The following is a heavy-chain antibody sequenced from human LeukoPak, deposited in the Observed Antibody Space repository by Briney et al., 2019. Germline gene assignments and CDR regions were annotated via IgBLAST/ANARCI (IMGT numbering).Heavy chain of an antibody. Sequence: PSGTLSLTCTVSGGSISSSDYYWGWIRQPPGKGLGWIGCIYYSGSTYYNPSLKSRVTISIDTSKNQFSLKVSSVTAADTAVYYCARTNYDYYFDYWDQGTLVTVSS. CDR2: IYYSGST. CDR1: GGSISSSDYY. V-gene: IGHV4-39*01. J-gene: IGHJ4*02. CDR3: ARTNYDYYFDY. D-gene: IGHD3-16*01.